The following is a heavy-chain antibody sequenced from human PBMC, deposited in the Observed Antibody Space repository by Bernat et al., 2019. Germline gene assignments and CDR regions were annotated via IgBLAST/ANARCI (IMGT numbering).Heavy chain of an antibody. CDR3: ARDRAILEGKDIYWYFDL. V-gene: IGHV3-53*01. J-gene: IGHJ2*01. D-gene: IGHD3-3*01. CDR2: IYSGGST. Sequence: EVQLVESGGGLIQPGGSMRLSCAASGFTVSSNYMSWVRQAPGKGLEWVSVIYSGGSTYYPDSVKGRFTISRDNSKNTLYLHMNSRRAEDTAVYYCARDRAILEGKDIYWYFDLWGRGTLVTVSS. CDR1: GFTVSSNY.